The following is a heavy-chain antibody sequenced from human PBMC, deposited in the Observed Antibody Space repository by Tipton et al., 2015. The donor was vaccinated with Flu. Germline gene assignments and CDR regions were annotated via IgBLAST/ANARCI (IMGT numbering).Heavy chain of an antibody. J-gene: IGHJ6*03. Sequence: SLTCTVYGGSFSGYYWSWIRQPPGKGLEWIGEINHSGSTNYNPSLKSRVTISVDTSKNQFSLKLSSVTAADTAVYYCARGGKKYQLPRPNYYYYMDVWGKGTTVTVSS. CDR3: ARGGKKYQLPRPNYYYYMDV. CDR2: INHSGST. CDR1: GGSFSGYY. V-gene: IGHV4-34*01. D-gene: IGHD2-2*01.